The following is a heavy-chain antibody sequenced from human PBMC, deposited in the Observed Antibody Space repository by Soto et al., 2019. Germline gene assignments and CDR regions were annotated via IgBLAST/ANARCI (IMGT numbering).Heavy chain of an antibody. D-gene: IGHD3-10*01. Sequence: QLQLQESGPGLVKPSENLSLTCSVSGXXXXXXXXXXXXXXQPPGKGLEWIGSIYYSGNTYYNPSLKSRVTIXVXTSXXXXSLXXXXXXXXXXXXXXXXXXXXXTTFRRDYWGQGTLVTVSS. CDR1: GXXXXXXXXX. CDR2: IYYSGNT. CDR3: XXXXXXTTFRRDY. V-gene: IGHV4-39*01. J-gene: IGHJ4*02.